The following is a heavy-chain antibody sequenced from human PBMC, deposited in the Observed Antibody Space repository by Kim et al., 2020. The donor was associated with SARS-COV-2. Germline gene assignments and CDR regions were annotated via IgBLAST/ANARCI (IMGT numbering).Heavy chain of an antibody. Sequence: GGSLRLSCAASVFTFSSYAMNWVRQAPGKGLEWVAVISCDGSNKYYADLVKGRSTISRDNSKTTLYLQMNSLMAEDTAVYYCASATYDVLTGYYLDAVDIWGQGTMVTVSS. CDR3: ASATYDVLTGYYLDAVDI. D-gene: IGHD3-9*01. J-gene: IGHJ3*02. CDR1: VFTFSSYA. V-gene: IGHV3-30-3*01. CDR2: ISCDGSNK.